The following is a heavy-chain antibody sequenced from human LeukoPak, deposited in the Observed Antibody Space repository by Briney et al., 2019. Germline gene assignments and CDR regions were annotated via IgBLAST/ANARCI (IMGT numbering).Heavy chain of an antibody. Sequence: GASVKVSCKASGYTFTSYYMHWVRQAPGQGLEWMGIINPSGGSTSYAQKFQGRVTMTRDTSTSTVYMELSSLRSEDTAVYYRARDQVTMVRGVPNGMDVWGQGTTVTVSS. CDR3: ARDQVTMVRGVPNGMDV. J-gene: IGHJ6*02. CDR1: GYTFTSYY. CDR2: INPSGGST. D-gene: IGHD3-10*01. V-gene: IGHV1-46*01.